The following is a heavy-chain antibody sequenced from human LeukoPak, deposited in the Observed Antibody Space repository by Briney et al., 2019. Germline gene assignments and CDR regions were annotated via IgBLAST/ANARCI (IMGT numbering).Heavy chain of an antibody. CDR2: IRSTANGYAT. CDR1: GFTFSGSA. D-gene: IGHD3-3*01. V-gene: IGHV3-73*01. Sequence: GGSLRLSCAASGFTFSGSALHWVRQASGKGLEWVGRIRSTANGYATAYAASVKGRFTISRDDSKNTAYLQMNSLRAEDTAVYYCAKEYYDFWSGYPHDYWGQGTLVTVSS. CDR3: AKEYYDFWSGYPHDY. J-gene: IGHJ4*02.